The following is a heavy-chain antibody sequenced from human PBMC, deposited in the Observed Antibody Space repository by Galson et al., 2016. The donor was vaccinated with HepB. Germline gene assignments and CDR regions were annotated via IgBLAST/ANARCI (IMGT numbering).Heavy chain of an antibody. CDR1: GFSLNTTAMC. J-gene: IGHJ4*02. V-gene: IGHV2-70*13. CDR3: VRAPIVGPTPPFDY. CDR2: IDWDDDK. Sequence: PALVKPTQTVTLTCSFSGFSLNTTAMCVSWIRQPPGKALEWLALIDWDDDKYYSTSLKTRLTISKDTSRNQVVLTMTNMDPVDTATYYCVRAPIVGPTPPFDYWGQGALVTVSS. D-gene: IGHD1-26*01.